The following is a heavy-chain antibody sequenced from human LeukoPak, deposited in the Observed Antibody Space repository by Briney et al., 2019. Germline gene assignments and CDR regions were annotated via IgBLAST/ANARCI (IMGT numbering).Heavy chain of an antibody. V-gene: IGHV1-2*06. CDR3: TRDDYYDSSTEDY. CDR1: GYTFTGYY. Sequence: ASVKVSCKASGYTFTGYYIHWVRQAPGQGLEWMGRLNPNSGGTNYAQKFQGRVTMTRDTSISTAYMEVSRLTSDDTAVYYCTRDDYYDSSTEDYWGQGTLVTVSS. J-gene: IGHJ4*02. D-gene: IGHD3-22*01. CDR2: LNPNSGGT.